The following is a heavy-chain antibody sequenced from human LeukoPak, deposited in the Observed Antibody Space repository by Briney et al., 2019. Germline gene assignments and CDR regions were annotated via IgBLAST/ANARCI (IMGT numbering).Heavy chain of an antibody. CDR3: ARSSDGYSSSWLDFDY. Sequence: SETLSLTCAVYGGSFSGYYWSWIRQPPGKGLEWIGYIYYSGSTYYNPSLKSRVTISVDTSKNQFSLKLSSVTAADTAVYYCARSSDGYSSSWLDFDYWGQGTLVTVSS. CDR2: IYYSGST. D-gene: IGHD6-13*01. CDR1: GGSFSGYY. J-gene: IGHJ4*02. V-gene: IGHV4-59*08.